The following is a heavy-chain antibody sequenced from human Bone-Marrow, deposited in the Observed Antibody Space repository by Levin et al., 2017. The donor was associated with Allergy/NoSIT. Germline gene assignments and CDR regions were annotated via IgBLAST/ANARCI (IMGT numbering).Heavy chain of an antibody. Sequence: PGGSLRLSCSASGFTFRDYSLSWIRQAPGKGLQWIGLIRRKPYGATAALAVSVRGRFTISRDDSKNIAYLQRNSLKIEDTAVYYGARGEGDRDSFGDRCHFYMGVWGIGTTVLVSS. J-gene: IGHJ6*03. CDR3: ARGEGDRDSFGDRCHFYMGV. CDR2: IRRKPYGATA. D-gene: IGHD3-16*01. CDR1: GFTFRDYS. V-gene: IGHV3-49*03.